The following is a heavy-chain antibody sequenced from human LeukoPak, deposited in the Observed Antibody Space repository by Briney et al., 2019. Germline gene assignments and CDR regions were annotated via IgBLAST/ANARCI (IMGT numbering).Heavy chain of an antibody. CDR2: INTNTGNP. J-gene: IGHJ4*02. CDR3: ARDHRITMVRGVIGY. D-gene: IGHD3-10*01. V-gene: IGHV7-4-1*02. Sequence: ASVKVSCKASGYTFTSYAMYWVRQAPGQGLEWMGWINTNTGNPTYAQGFTGRFVFSLDTSVSTAYLQISSLKAEDTAVYYCARDHRITMVRGVIGYWGQGTLVTVSS. CDR1: GYTFTSYA.